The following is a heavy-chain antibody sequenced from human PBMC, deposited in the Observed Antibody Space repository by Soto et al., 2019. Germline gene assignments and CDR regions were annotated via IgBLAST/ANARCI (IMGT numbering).Heavy chain of an antibody. CDR2: IWYDGSNK. J-gene: IGHJ4*02. Sequence: PGGSLRLSCAASGFTFSSYGMHWVRQAPGKGLEWVAVIWYDGSNKYYADSVKGRFTISRDNSKNTLYLQMNSLRAEDTAVYYCASHSDTAMAYFDYWGQGTLVTVSS. V-gene: IGHV3-33*01. CDR3: ASHSDTAMAYFDY. CDR1: GFTFSSYG. D-gene: IGHD5-18*01.